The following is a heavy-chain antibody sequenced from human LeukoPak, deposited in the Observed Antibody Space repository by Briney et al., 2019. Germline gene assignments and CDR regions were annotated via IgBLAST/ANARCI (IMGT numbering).Heavy chain of an antibody. CDR2: ISYDGSNK. CDR3: ARNYYDSSGYYYGDAFDI. CDR1: GFTFSSYA. V-gene: IGHV3-30-3*01. Sequence: PGGSLRLSCAASGFTFSSYAMHWVRQAPGKGREWVAVISYDGSNKYYADSVKGRFTISRDNSKNTLYLQMNSLRAEDTAVYYCARNYYDSSGYYYGDAFDIWGQGTMVTVSS. D-gene: IGHD3-22*01. J-gene: IGHJ3*02.